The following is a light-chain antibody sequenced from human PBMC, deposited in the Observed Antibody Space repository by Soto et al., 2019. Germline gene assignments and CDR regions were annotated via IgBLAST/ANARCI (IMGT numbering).Light chain of an antibody. J-gene: IGLJ2*01. Sequence: QSVLTQPPSASGTPGQRVTISCSGSSSNIGSNTVNWYQQLPGTAPKLLIYSNINRPSGVPDRFSGSKSGTSASLAITGLQADDEADYYCQSYDRSLSSPIFGGGTQLTV. V-gene: IGLV1-44*01. CDR1: SSNIGSNT. CDR3: QSYDRSLSSPI. CDR2: SNI.